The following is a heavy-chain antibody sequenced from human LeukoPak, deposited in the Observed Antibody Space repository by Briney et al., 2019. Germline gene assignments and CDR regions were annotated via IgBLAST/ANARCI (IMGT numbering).Heavy chain of an antibody. CDR3: ARGSRDGYNPYYFDY. Sequence: PGGSLRLSCAASGFTFSSYDMHWVRQAPGKGLEWVSAIGTAGDTYYPGSVKGRFTISRENAKNSLYLQMNSLRAGDTAVYYCARGSRDGYNPYYFDYWGQGTLVTVSS. CDR2: IGTAGDT. D-gene: IGHD5-24*01. V-gene: IGHV3-13*01. CDR1: GFTFSSYD. J-gene: IGHJ4*02.